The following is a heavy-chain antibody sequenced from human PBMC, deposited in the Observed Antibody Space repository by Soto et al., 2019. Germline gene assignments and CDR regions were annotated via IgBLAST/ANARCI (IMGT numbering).Heavy chain of an antibody. CDR3: ARSQGSSTSLEIYYYYYYGIDF. CDR1: GGTFSSYA. V-gene: IGHV1-69*01. Sequence: QVQLVQSGAEVQKPGSSVKVSCKASGGTFSSYAISWVRQAPGQGLEWMGGIIPISDTTNYAQKLQGRVTITADESTSTAYMELSSLRSEDTTVYYCARSQGSSTSLEIYYYYYYGIDFWGQGTTVTVSS. CDR2: IIPISDTT. J-gene: IGHJ6*02. D-gene: IGHD2-2*01.